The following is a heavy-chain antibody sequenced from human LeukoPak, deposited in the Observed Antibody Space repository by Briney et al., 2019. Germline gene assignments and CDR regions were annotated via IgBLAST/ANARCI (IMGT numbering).Heavy chain of an antibody. V-gene: IGHV4-4*02. J-gene: IGHJ4*02. CDR2: IYHSGST. CDR1: DVSISSTNW. CDR3: ARGRASVD. Sequence: SETLSLTCAVSDVSISSTNWWSWVRQPPGKGLEWIGEIYHSGSTNYNPSLKSRLTISVDKSKNQFSLNLSSATAADTAVYYCARGRASVDWGQGTLVTVSS.